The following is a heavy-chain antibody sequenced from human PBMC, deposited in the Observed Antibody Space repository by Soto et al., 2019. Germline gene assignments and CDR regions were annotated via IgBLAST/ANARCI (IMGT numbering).Heavy chain of an antibody. CDR2: ISSSSSYI. D-gene: IGHD1-1*01. Sequence: EVQLVESGGGLVKPGGSLRLSCAASGFTFSSYSMNWVRQAPGKGLEWVSSISSSSSYIYYSDSVKGRFTISRDNAKNSLYLQMNSLRAEDTAVYYCARGEKHWNDGFMFDPWVQGTLVTVSS. CDR1: GFTFSSYS. J-gene: IGHJ5*02. V-gene: IGHV3-21*01. CDR3: ARGEKHWNDGFMFDP.